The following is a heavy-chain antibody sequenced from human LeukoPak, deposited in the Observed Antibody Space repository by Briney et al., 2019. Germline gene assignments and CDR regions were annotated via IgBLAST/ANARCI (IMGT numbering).Heavy chain of an antibody. CDR2: IKHDGSEK. CDR1: GFTFSSYW. J-gene: IGHJ4*02. D-gene: IGHD5-18*01. Sequence: GGSLRLSCAASGFTFSSYWMNWVRQAPGKGLEWVANIKHDGSEKYYVDSVKGRFTISRDNAKNSLYLQMNSLRAEDTALYYCARDPTRGYSYGYEDYWGQGTLVTVSS. V-gene: IGHV3-7*01. CDR3: ARDPTRGYSYGYEDY.